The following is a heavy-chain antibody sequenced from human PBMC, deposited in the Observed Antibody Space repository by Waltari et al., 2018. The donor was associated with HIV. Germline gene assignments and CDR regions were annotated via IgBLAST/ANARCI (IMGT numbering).Heavy chain of an antibody. V-gene: IGHV4-59*01. CDR1: GGSISSYY. D-gene: IGHD2-2*01. Sequence: QVLLQESGPGLVKPSETLSLTCTVSGGSISSYYWSWIRQPPGKGLEWIGYIYYSGSTNYNPYLKSRVTISVDTSKNQFSRKLSSVTAADTAVYYCARYCSSTSGYDWFDPWGQGTLVTVSS. CDR3: ARYCSSTSGYDWFDP. CDR2: IYYSGST. J-gene: IGHJ5*02.